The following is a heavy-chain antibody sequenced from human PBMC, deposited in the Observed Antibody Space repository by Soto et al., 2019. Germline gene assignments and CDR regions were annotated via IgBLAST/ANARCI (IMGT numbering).Heavy chain of an antibody. V-gene: IGHV3-23*01. CDR1: GFVFSNEA. J-gene: IGHJ5*02. Sequence: GGSLRLSCVGSGFVFSNEAMSWVRQAPGKGLEWVSSVSGSGGSTHFPDSLKGRFSISRDNSKNTVYLEMNSLRVDDTAVYYCTKDLPLWSGYSFSENHCGQGTPVTVSS. D-gene: IGHD3-3*01. CDR3: TKDLPLWSGYSFSENH. CDR2: VSGSGGST.